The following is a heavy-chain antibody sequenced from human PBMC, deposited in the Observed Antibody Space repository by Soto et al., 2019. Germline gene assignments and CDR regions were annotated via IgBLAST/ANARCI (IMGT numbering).Heavy chain of an antibody. CDR1: GFTFSDHG. Sequence: QVQVVESGGGVVQPGKSLRLSCAASGFTFSDHGMHWVRQAPGKGLEWVAVIWYDGSHKYYGDSVRGRFTISRDKSKNTLYLQMNSLRAEDTAIYYCVRYTWDDNWGQGTLVTVSS. D-gene: IGHD1-26*01. CDR3: VRYTWDDN. V-gene: IGHV3-33*01. J-gene: IGHJ4*02. CDR2: IWYDGSHK.